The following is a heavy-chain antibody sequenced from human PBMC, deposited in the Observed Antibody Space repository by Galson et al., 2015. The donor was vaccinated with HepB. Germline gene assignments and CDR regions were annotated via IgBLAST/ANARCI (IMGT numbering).Heavy chain of an antibody. CDR2: INPSGGST. V-gene: IGHV1-46*04. CDR1: GYTFTSYY. CDR3: ARVLSFGVVMLDY. J-gene: IGHJ4*02. D-gene: IGHD2/OR15-2a*01. Sequence: SVKVSCKASGYTFTSYYMHWVRQAPGQGLEWMGIINPSGGSTSYAQKLQGRVTMTRDTSTSTVYMELSSLRSEDTAVYYCARVLSFGVVMLDYWGQGTLVTVSS.